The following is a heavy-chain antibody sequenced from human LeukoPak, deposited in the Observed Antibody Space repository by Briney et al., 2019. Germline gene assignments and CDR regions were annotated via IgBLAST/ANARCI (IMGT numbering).Heavy chain of an antibody. V-gene: IGHV3-23*01. CDR2: ISGSGGST. D-gene: IGHD3-22*01. J-gene: IGHJ4*02. CDR1: GFTFSGYG. CDR3: AKVDITMIVVVTHYFDY. Sequence: GGTLRLSCAASGFTFSGYGMSWVRQAPGKGLEWVSAISGSGGSTYYADSVKGRFTISRDNSKNTLYLQMNSLRAEDTAVYYCAKVDITMIVVVTHYFDYWGQGTLVTVSS.